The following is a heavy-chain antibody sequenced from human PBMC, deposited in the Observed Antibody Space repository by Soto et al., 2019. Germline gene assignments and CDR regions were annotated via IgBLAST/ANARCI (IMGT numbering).Heavy chain of an antibody. CDR1: GYSFTSYW. CDR2: IYPGDSDT. J-gene: IGHJ4*02. Sequence: PGESLKISCKGSGYSFTSYWIGWVRQMPGKGLEWMGIIYPGDSDTRYSPSFQGQVTISADKSISTAYLQWSSLKASDTAMYYCARTLHGSSWYSEYYFDYWGQGTLVTVSS. CDR3: ARTLHGSSWYSEYYFDY. V-gene: IGHV5-51*01. D-gene: IGHD6-13*01.